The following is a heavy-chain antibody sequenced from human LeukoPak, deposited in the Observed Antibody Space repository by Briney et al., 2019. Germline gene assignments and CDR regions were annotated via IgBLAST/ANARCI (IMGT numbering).Heavy chain of an antibody. CDR2: ISWNSGSI. J-gene: IGHJ4*02. Sequence: GGSLRLSCAASGFTFDDYAMHWVRQAPGKGLEWVSGISWNSGSIGYADSVKGRFTISRDNAKNSLYLQMNSLRAEDTALNYCAKDISPDGSGKQPDYWGQGTLVTVSS. D-gene: IGHD3-10*01. CDR1: GFTFDDYA. V-gene: IGHV3-9*01. CDR3: AKDISPDGSGKQPDY.